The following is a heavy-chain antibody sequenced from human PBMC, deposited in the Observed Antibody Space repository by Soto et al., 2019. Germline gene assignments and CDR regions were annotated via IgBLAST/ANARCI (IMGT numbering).Heavy chain of an antibody. D-gene: IGHD2-15*01. V-gene: IGHV3-30-3*01. CDR1: GFTFSSYA. Sequence: QVQLVESGGGVVQPGRSLRLSYAASGFTFSSYAMHWVRQAPGKGLEWVAVISYDGSNKYYADSVKGRFTISRDNSKNTLYLQMNSLRAEDTAVYYCARAPTYSVLAFDIWGQGTMVTVSS. J-gene: IGHJ3*02. CDR2: ISYDGSNK. CDR3: ARAPTYSVLAFDI.